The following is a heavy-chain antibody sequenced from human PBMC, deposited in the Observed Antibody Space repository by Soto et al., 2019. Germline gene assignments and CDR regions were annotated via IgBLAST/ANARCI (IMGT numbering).Heavy chain of an antibody. CDR3: ARSQGSSTSLEIDYDYYYGMDV. V-gene: IGHV1-69*01. CDR2: IIPIPGTA. J-gene: IGHJ6*02. CDR1: GGTFGSYA. Sequence: QVQLVQSGAEVKKPGSSVKVSCKASGGTFGSYAISWVRQAPGQGLEWMGGIIPIPGTANYAQKFQGRVTTAADESTNTAYIELSMLRSEDTAVYSCARSQGSSTSLEIDYDYYYGMDVWGQGTTVTVSS. D-gene: IGHD2-2*01.